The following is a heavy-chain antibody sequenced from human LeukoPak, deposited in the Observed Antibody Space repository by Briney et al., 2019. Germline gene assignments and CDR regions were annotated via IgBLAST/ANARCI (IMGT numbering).Heavy chain of an antibody. Sequence: PSETLSLTCTVSGGSISSGGYSWSWIRQPPGKGLEWIGYIYHSGSTNYNPSLKSRVTLSVDRSKNQFSLKLSSVTAADTAVYYCARQSDSSVFDYWGQGTLVTVSP. V-gene: IGHV4-30-2*01. CDR1: GGSISSGGYS. CDR3: ARQSDSSVFDY. D-gene: IGHD6-25*01. J-gene: IGHJ4*02. CDR2: IYHSGST.